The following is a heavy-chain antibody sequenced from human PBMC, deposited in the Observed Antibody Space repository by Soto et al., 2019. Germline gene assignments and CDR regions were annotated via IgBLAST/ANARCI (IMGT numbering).Heavy chain of an antibody. CDR1: GFTFSTYS. J-gene: IGHJ6*02. CDR3: ARDGQPATGYCSGGSCYFYGMDV. D-gene: IGHD2-15*01. Sequence: GGSLRLSCAASGFTFSTYSMNWVRQAPGKGLEWVSSISSSSAYIYYADSVRGQFTISRDNAKNSLYLQMNSLRAEDTAVYYCARDGQPATGYCSGGSCYFYGMDVWGQGTTVTVSS. CDR2: ISSSSAYI. V-gene: IGHV3-21*01.